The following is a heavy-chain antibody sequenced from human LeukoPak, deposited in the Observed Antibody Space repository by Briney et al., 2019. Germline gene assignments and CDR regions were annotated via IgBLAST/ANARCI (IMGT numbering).Heavy chain of an antibody. CDR2: IYYSGST. CDR1: ICSINGFY. V-gene: IGHV4-59*01. J-gene: IGHJ6*04. Sequence: SETLSPTCTVCICSINGFYWRRIRQPPGKGLEGIGYIYYSGSTNYNPSLKSRVTISVDTSKSLFSLKLTSVTAAGTSLYFCARSSAWSPISMDVWGKGTTVTVSS. D-gene: IGHD6-19*01. CDR3: ARSSAWSPISMDV.